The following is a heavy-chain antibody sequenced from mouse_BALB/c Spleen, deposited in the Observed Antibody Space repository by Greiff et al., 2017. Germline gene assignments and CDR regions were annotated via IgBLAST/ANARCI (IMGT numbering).Heavy chain of an antibody. CDR3: ARSLDGYPVGFDY. CDR1: GFTFSSFG. Sequence: EVQLVESGGGLVQPGGSRKLSCAASGFTFSSFGMHWVRQAPEKGLEWVAYISSGSSTIYYADTVKGRFTISRDNPKNTLFLQMTSLRSEDTAMYYCARSLDGYPVGFDYWGQGTTLTVSS. D-gene: IGHD2-3*01. J-gene: IGHJ2*01. V-gene: IGHV5-17*02. CDR2: ISSGSSTI.